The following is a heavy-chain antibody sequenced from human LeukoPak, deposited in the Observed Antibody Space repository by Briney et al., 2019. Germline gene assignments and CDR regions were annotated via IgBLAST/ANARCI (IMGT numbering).Heavy chain of an antibody. J-gene: IGHJ5*02. CDR1: GFTFSDSY. CDR3: AGGPTTSSWSRFDP. D-gene: IGHD6-13*01. CDR2: ISSSSTYT. Sequence: GGSLRLSCAASGFTFSDSYMSWIRQAPGKGLEWVSYISSSSTYTEYAGSVKGRFTISRDNAKNSLYLQMNSLRAEDTAVYYCAGGPTTSSWSRFDPWGQGTLVTVSS. V-gene: IGHV3-11*06.